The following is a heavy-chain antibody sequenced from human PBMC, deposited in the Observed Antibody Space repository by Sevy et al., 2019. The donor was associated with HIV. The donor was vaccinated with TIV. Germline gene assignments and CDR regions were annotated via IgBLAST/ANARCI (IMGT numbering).Heavy chain of an antibody. CDR3: ARVPAGSYYFDY. Sequence: ASVKVSCKASGYTFTGYYMHWVRQAPGQGLEWMGWINPNSGGTNYAQKFQGRVTMTRDTSISTAYMELSRLGSDDAAVYYCARVPAGSYYFDYWGQGTLVTVSS. V-gene: IGHV1-2*02. CDR2: INPNSGGT. J-gene: IGHJ4*02. CDR1: GYTFTGYY. D-gene: IGHD2-2*01.